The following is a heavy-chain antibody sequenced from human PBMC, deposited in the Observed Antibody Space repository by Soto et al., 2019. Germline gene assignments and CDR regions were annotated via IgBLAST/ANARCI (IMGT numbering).Heavy chain of an antibody. CDR2: IFYSGST. D-gene: IGHD2-15*01. V-gene: IGHV4-59*01. CDR3: ARRYCSGGSCYSALDY. J-gene: IGHJ4*02. CDR1: GCSISSYH. Sequence: SETLSLTCTVSGCSISSYHWSWIRQPPGKGLEWIGYIFYSGSTNYNPSLKSRVTISVDTSKNQFSLKLSSVTAADTAVYYCARRYCSGGSCYSALDYWGQGTLVT.